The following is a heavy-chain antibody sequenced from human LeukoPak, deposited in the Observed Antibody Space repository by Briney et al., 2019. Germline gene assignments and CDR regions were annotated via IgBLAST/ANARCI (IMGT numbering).Heavy chain of an antibody. CDR3: ARDSGGWSLDY. CDR2: INHSGGS. J-gene: IGHJ4*02. V-gene: IGHV4-34*01. D-gene: IGHD6-19*01. CDR1: GESFRGYY. Sequence: SETLSLTCAVYGESFRGYYRSWIRQPPGKGLEWIGEINHSGGSNYNPSLKSRVTISVDTSKNQFSLKLRSVTAADTAVYYCARDSGGWSLDYWGQGTLATVSS.